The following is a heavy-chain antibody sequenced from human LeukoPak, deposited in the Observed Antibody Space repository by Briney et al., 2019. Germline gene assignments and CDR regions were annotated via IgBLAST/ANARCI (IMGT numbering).Heavy chain of an antibody. Sequence: ASVKVSCKASGYTFTSYGISWVRQAPGQGLEWMGWISAYNGNTNYAQKLQGRVTITTDTSTSTAYMELRSLRSDDTAVYYCARGSGSSSSSSYYYYYMDVWGKGTTVTVSS. V-gene: IGHV1-18*01. CDR1: GYTFTSYG. CDR3: ARGSGSSSSSSYYYYYMDV. CDR2: ISAYNGNT. D-gene: IGHD6-6*01. J-gene: IGHJ6*03.